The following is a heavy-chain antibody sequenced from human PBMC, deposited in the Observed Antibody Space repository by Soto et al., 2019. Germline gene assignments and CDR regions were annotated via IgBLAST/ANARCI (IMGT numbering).Heavy chain of an antibody. D-gene: IGHD1-26*01. J-gene: IGHJ4*02. V-gene: IGHV4-39*01. CDR3: ARHEWERWLYFDY. CDR1: VGSISSSSYY. Sequence: NPSETLSLTCTVSVGSISSSSYYWGWIRQPPGKGLEWIGSIYYSGSTYYNPSLKSRVTISVDTSKNQFSLKLSSVTAADTAVYYCARHEWERWLYFDYWGQGTLVTVSS. CDR2: IYYSGST.